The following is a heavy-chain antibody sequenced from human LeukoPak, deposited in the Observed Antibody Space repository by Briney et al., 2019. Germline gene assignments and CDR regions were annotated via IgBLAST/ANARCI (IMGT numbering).Heavy chain of an antibody. CDR1: GFNFSSYA. V-gene: IGHV3-23*01. CDR2: ISGSGGST. Sequence: GGSLRLSCAASGFNFSSYAMSWVRQAPGKGLEWVSAISGSGGSTYYADSVKGRFTISRDNSKNTLYLQMNSLRAEDTAVYYCAKDRFYYDSSGYFDAFDIWGQGTMVTVSS. J-gene: IGHJ3*02. CDR3: AKDRFYYDSSGYFDAFDI. D-gene: IGHD3-22*01.